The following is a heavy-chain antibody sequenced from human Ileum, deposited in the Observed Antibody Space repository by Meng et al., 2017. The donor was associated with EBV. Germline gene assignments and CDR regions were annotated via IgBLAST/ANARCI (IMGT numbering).Heavy chain of an antibody. CDR1: GYTFSDHY. Sequence: VQFVQYGAEGKQPGASVKVSCKTSGYTFSDHYMYWVRQVPGQGLEWMGRINPNGGGTLYAQKFRGRVTMTRDMSNSTVFMELSRLRSDDTGIYYCARDSEKLLGWFDPWGQGTLVTVSS. J-gene: IGHJ5*02. V-gene: IGHV1-2*05. CDR2: INPNGGGT. D-gene: IGHD6-19*01. CDR3: ARDSEKLLGWFDP.